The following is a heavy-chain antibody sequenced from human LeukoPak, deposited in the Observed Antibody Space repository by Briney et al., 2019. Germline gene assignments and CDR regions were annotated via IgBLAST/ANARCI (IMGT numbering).Heavy chain of an antibody. J-gene: IGHJ6*03. CDR2: IYVTGT. V-gene: IGHV4-59*08. D-gene: IGHD3-16*02. CDR1: GGSISRHY. CDR3: ARHIGGGIEDMDV. Sequence: PSETLSLTCTVSGGSISRHYWSWIRQPPGTGLEWIGYIYVTGTRYNPYLQSRVTISVDRSRNQFFLKMTSVTAADTAVYYCARHIGGGIEDMDVWGRGTKVTVSS.